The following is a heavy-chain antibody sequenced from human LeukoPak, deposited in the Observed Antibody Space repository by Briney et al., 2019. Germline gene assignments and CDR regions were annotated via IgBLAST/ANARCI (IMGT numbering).Heavy chain of an antibody. J-gene: IGHJ4*02. D-gene: IGHD2-21*01. CDR3: ARVFIVGSRSVFDF. CDR1: GVTFSNYW. V-gene: IGHV3-7*01. Sequence: GGPLRLSCAASGVTFSNYWVSWVRMAPGKGLEWVANIKQDGSEKYYVDSVEGRFTISRDNAKNLLSLQMNSLRAEDTAVYHCARVFIVGSRSVFDFWGQGTLVTVSS. CDR2: IKQDGSEK.